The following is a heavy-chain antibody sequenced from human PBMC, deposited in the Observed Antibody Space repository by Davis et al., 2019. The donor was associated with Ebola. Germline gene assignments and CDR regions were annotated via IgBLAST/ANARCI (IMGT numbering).Heavy chain of an antibody. CDR2: IYYSGST. D-gene: IGHD6-13*01. J-gene: IGHJ6*04. CDR3: ARDRWEYSSSWYGMDV. CDR1: GGSISSSSYY. V-gene: IGHV4-39*07. Sequence: MPSETLSLTCTVSGGSISSSSYYWGWIRQPPGKGLEWIGSIYYSGSTYYNPSLKSRVTISVDTSKNQFSLKLSSVTAADTAVYYCARDRWEYSSSWYGMDVWGKGTTVTVSS.